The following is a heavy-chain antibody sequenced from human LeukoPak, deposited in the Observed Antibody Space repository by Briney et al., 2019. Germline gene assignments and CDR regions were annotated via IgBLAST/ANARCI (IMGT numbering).Heavy chain of an antibody. CDR3: AKLPTPVAGHFDC. V-gene: IGHV3-23*01. CDR2: ISGSGGST. CDR1: GFTFSSYG. J-gene: IGHJ4*02. D-gene: IGHD6-19*01. Sequence: LGGSLRLSCAASGFTFSSYGMNWVRQAPGKGLEWVSAISGSGGSTYYADSVKGRFTISRDNSKNTLYLQMNSLRAEDTAVYYCAKLPTPVAGHFDCWAQGTLVTVSS.